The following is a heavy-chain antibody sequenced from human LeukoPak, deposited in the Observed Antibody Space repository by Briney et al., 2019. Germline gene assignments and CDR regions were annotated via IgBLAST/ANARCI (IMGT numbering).Heavy chain of an antibody. CDR1: GGSISSGGYS. V-gene: IGHV4-30-2*01. CDR2: IYHSGST. CDR3: AGFATQEYYYYYGMDV. Sequence: SQTLSLTCAVSGGSISSGGYSWSWIRQPPGKGLEWIGYIYHSGSTYYNPSLKSRVTISVDRSKNQLSLKLSSVTAADTAVYYCAGFATQEYYYYYGMDVWGQGTTVTVSS. J-gene: IGHJ6*02.